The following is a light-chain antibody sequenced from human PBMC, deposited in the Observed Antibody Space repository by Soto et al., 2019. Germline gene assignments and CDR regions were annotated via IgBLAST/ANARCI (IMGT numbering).Light chain of an antibody. CDR3: QQRTNWPPLT. V-gene: IGKV3-11*01. CDR1: QSVSSY. Sequence: EIVLTQSPATLSLSPGERATLSCRASQSVSSYLAWYQQRPGQAPRLLIYDASNRATGIPARFSGSGSGTDFALNISSLEPEEFAVYYCQQRTNWPPLTFGGRTKVEIK. J-gene: IGKJ4*01. CDR2: DAS.